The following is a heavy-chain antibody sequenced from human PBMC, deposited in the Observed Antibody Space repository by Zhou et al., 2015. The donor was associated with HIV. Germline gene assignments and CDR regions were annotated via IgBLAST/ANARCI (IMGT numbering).Heavy chain of an antibody. D-gene: IGHD6-6*01. J-gene: IGHJ6*02. CDR3: ARPEGTSSSWYYQGMDV. Sequence: QVQLVQSGAEVKKPGSSVKVSCKVSGYFFTDYAMHWVRQAPGQRPEWMGWINTGNGYTKYSQMFQGRVTITRDTSASTTYMELNSLRSEDTAVYYCARPEGTSSSWYYQGMDVWDQGP. CDR1: GYFFTDYA. CDR2: INTGNGYT. V-gene: IGHV1-3*04.